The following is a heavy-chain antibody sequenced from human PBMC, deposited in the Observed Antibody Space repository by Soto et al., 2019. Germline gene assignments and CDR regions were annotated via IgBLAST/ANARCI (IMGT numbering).Heavy chain of an antibody. CDR2: IYYSGST. CDR3: ARSRPSDYDFWSGPGGGMDV. CDR1: GGSISSGDYY. V-gene: IGHV4-30-4*01. Sequence: QVQLQESGPGLVKPSQTLSLTCTVSGGSISSGDYYWSWIRQPPGKGLEWIGYIYYSGSTYYNPSLKSRVTISVDASKNQFSLKLSSVTAADTAVYYCARSRPSDYDFWSGPGGGMDVWGQGTTVTVSS. D-gene: IGHD3-3*01. J-gene: IGHJ6*02.